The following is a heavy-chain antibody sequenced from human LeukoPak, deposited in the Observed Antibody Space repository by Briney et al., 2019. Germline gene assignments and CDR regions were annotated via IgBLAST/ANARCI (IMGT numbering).Heavy chain of an antibody. J-gene: IGHJ4*02. Sequence: GGSLRLSCAASGFTFSGYGMTWVRQAPGRGLEWVSYITNSGTNTYYADSVRGRFTISRDNAKNSLYLQINGLRAEDTAVYFSARDHRDYRYYFEYWGQGTLVTVSS. CDR1: GFTFSGYG. V-gene: IGHV3-48*03. CDR2: ITNSGTNT. D-gene: IGHD3-10*01. CDR3: ARDHRDYRYYFEY.